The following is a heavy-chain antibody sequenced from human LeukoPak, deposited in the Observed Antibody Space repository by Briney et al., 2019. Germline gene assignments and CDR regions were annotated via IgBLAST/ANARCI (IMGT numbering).Heavy chain of an antibody. D-gene: IGHD3-10*01. CDR1: GGSISSSSYY. V-gene: IGHV4-39*07. Sequence: SETLSLTGTGSGGSISSSSYYWGWIRQPPGKGLEWIGSIYYSGSTYYNPSLKSRVTISVDTSKNQFSLKLSSVTAADTAVYYCARSYGSGSYYKYYYYYMDVWGKGTTVTVSS. CDR3: ARSYGSGSYYKYYYYYMDV. CDR2: IYYSGST. J-gene: IGHJ6*03.